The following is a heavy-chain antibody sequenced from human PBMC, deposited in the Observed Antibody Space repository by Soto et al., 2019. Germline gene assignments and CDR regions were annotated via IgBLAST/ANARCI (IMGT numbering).Heavy chain of an antibody. J-gene: IGHJ6*02. CDR2: ISAFNGNT. Sequence: QVQLVQSGAEVKKPGASVKVSCKASGYTSTSYGISWVRQAPGQGLEWMGWISAFNGNTNYAQKLQGRVTMTTDTSTSTAYMELRSLRSDDTAVYYWARDSWIQLWLSLDHYGMDVWGQGTTVTVSS. D-gene: IGHD5-18*01. CDR3: ARDSWIQLWLSLDHYGMDV. CDR1: GYTSTSYG. V-gene: IGHV1-18*04.